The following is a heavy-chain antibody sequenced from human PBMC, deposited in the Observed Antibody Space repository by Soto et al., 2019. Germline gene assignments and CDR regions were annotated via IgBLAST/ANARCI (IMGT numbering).Heavy chain of an antibody. CDR1: CGSISSSSYY. J-gene: IGHJ6*02. CDR2: IYYSGST. Sequence: SETLSLTCTVSCGSISSSSYYWGWIRQPPGKGLEWIGSIYYSGSTYYNPSLKSRVTISVDTSKNQFSLKLSSVTAADTAVYYCARAGRGYCSGGSCYSGLHGMDVWGQGTTVTVS. D-gene: IGHD2-15*01. V-gene: IGHV4-39*07. CDR3: ARAGRGYCSGGSCYSGLHGMDV.